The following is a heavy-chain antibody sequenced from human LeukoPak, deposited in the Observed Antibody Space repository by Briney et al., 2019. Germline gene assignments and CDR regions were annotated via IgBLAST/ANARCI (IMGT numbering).Heavy chain of an antibody. J-gene: IGHJ4*02. CDR2: INWNGADT. CDR1: GFSFSSHG. CDR3: ARVSLESPTFDY. V-gene: IGHV3-20*04. Sequence: GGSLRLSCAASGFSFSSHGMTWVRHAPGKGLEWVSGINWNGADTGYADSVEGRFTMSRDNAKNSLYLQLNSLRAEDTALYYCARVSLESPTFDYWGQGTLVTVSS. D-gene: IGHD2/OR15-2a*01.